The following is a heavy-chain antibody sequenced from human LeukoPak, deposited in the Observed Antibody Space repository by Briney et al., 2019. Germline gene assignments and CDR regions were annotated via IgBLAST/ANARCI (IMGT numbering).Heavy chain of an antibody. D-gene: IGHD5-18*01. CDR1: GFTFSSYS. J-gene: IGHJ4*02. CDR2: ITSSSSYI. CDR3: SRYSYGYGRVSFGY. V-gene: IGHV3-21*01. Sequence: GGSLRLSCAASGFTFSSYSMNWVRQAPGKGLEWVSSITSSSSYIYYADSVKGRFTISRDNAKNSLYLQMNSLRAEDTAVYYCSRYSYGYGRVSFGYWGQGTLVTVSS.